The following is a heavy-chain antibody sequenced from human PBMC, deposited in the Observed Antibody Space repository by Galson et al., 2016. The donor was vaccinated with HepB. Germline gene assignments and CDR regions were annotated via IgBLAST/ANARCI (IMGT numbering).Heavy chain of an antibody. CDR3: ARDRHCSVGSCWDAHVI. V-gene: IGHV1-18*01. CDR2: ISANNGNT. CDR1: GYTFSSYG. J-gene: IGHJ3*02. Sequence: SVKVSCKASGYTFSSYGISWVRQAPGQGLEWMGWISANNGNTRYAQKFQGRLIMTTDTSTSMAYMDLRSLRSDDTAVYYCARDRHCSVGSCWDAHVIWGQGHWSPSLQ. D-gene: IGHD2-15*01.